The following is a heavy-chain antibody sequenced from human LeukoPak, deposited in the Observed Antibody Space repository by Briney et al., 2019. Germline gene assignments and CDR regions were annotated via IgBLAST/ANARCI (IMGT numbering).Heavy chain of an antibody. CDR2: IRSKANSYAT. Sequence: GGSLKLSCAASGFTFSGSAMHWVRQASGKGLEWVGRIRSKANSYATAYAASVKGRFTISRDDSKNTAYLQMNSLKTEDTAVYYCTSSPNYDSSGYGPNWGQGTLVTVS. V-gene: IGHV3-73*01. D-gene: IGHD3-22*01. J-gene: IGHJ4*02. CDR1: GFTFSGSA. CDR3: TSSPNYDSSGYGPN.